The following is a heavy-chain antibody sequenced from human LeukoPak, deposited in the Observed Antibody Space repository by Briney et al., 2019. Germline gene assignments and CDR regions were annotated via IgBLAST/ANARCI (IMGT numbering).Heavy chain of an antibody. CDR1: GGSISNYY. J-gene: IGHJ6*03. CDR2: IYYSGST. V-gene: IGHV4-59*01. CDR3: ARIPYYYGSGSYYYYYYYMDV. D-gene: IGHD3-10*01. Sequence: SETLSLTCSVSGGSISNYYWSWIRQPPGKGLEWIGYIYYSGSTNYNPSLKSRVTISVDTSKNQFSLKLSSVTAADTAVYYCARIPYYYGSGSYYYYYYYMDVWGKGTTVTVSS.